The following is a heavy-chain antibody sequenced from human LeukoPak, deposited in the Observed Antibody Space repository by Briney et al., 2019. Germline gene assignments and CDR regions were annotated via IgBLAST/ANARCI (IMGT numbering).Heavy chain of an antibody. CDR1: GGSISSYY. V-gene: IGHV4-59*01. CDR3: ATSSGWYDYFDY. Sequence: PSETLSLTCTVSGGSISSYYWSWIRQPPGKGLEWIGYIYYSGSTNYNPSLKSRVTISVDTSKNQFSLKLSSVTAADTAVYYCATSSGWYDYFDYWGQGTLVTVSS. J-gene: IGHJ4*02. D-gene: IGHD6-19*01. CDR2: IYYSGST.